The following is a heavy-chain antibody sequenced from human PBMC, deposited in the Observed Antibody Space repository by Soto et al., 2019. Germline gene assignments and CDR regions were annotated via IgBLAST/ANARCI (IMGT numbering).Heavy chain of an antibody. CDR3: ARGAPYSSGWKNWFDP. Sequence: GGSLRLSCAASGFTFSSYSMNWVRQAPGKGLEWVSYISSSSSTIYYTDSVKGRFTISRDNAKNSLYLQMDSLRDEDTAVYYCARGAPYSSGWKNWFDPWGQGTLVTVSS. D-gene: IGHD6-19*01. V-gene: IGHV3-48*02. CDR2: ISSSSSTI. J-gene: IGHJ5*02. CDR1: GFTFSSYS.